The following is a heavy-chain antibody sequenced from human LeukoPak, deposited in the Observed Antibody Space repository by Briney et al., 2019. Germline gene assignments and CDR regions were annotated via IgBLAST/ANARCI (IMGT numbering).Heavy chain of an antibody. CDR2: IYHSGTT. J-gene: IGHJ5*02. CDR1: GGSISSGGYS. Sequence: SETLSLTCAVSGGSISSGGYSWSWIPQPPGKGLEWIGYIYHSGTTYYNPSLKSRVTISVDRSKNQFSLKLSSVTAADTAVYYCATSMVRGPALGFDPWGQGILVTVSS. CDR3: ATSMVRGPALGFDP. V-gene: IGHV4-30-2*01. D-gene: IGHD3-10*01.